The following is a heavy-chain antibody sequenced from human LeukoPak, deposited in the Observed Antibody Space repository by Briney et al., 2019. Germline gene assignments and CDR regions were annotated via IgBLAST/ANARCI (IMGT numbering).Heavy chain of an antibody. Sequence: GASVKVSCKASGGTFSSYAISWVRQAPGQGLEWMGGIIPIFGTANYAQKFQGRVTITADESTSTAYMELSSLRSEDTAVYYCANRAYSSSSRAFDYWGQRTLVTVSS. CDR2: IIPIFGTA. D-gene: IGHD6-6*01. CDR1: GGTFSSYA. CDR3: ANRAYSSSSRAFDY. V-gene: IGHV1-69*01. J-gene: IGHJ4*02.